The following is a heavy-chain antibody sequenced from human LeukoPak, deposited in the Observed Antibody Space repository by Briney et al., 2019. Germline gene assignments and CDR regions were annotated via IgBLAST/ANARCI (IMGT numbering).Heavy chain of an antibody. CDR2: IFYIGST. D-gene: IGHD3-10*01. CDR3: ARAPVRHHYFDY. Sequence: SETLSLTCTVSGGSVSSGSHYWSWLRQPPGKGLEWIGYIFYIGSTNYNPSLKSRVTISVDTSKNQFSLKLISVTAADTAVYYCARAPVRHHYFDYWGQGTLVTVSS. CDR1: GGSVSSGSHY. J-gene: IGHJ4*02. V-gene: IGHV4-61*01.